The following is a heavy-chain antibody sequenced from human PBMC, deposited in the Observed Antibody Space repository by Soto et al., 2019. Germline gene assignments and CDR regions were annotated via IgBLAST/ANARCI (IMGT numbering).Heavy chain of an antibody. V-gene: IGHV4-34*01. J-gene: IGHJ4*02. CDR3: ASHPYCSSTSCYTGDY. D-gene: IGHD2-2*02. CDR1: GGSFSGYY. CDR2: INHSGST. Sequence: LPETLSLTCAVYGGSFSGYYWSWIRQPPGKGLEWIGEINHSGSTNYNPSLKSRVTISVDTSKNQFSLKRSSVTAADTAVYYCASHPYCSSTSCYTGDYWGQGTLVTVSS.